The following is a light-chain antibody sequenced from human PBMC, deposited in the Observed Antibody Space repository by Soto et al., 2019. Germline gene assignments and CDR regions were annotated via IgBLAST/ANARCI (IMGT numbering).Light chain of an antibody. J-gene: IGLJ2*01. Sequence: NSMLTQPHSVSESPGKTVTISCTRSSGSIASNYVQWYQQRPGSAPTTVIYEDNQRPSGVPDRFSGSIDSSSNSASLTISGLKTEDEADYYCQSYDSSKEVFGGGTKVTVL. CDR2: EDN. CDR1: SGSIASNY. CDR3: QSYDSSKEV. V-gene: IGLV6-57*04.